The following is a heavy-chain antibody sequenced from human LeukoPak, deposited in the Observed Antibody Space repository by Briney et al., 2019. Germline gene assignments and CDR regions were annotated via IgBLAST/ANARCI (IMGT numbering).Heavy chain of an antibody. CDR1: GGTFSSYA. J-gene: IGHJ6*03. CDR2: IIPIFGTA. Sequence: SVKVSCKASGGTFSSYAISWVRQAPGQGLEWMGGIIPIFGTANYAQKFQGRVTITADESTSTAYMELSSLRSEDTAAYYWSRGPIVVVPAAIHSHYYYMDVWGKGPTVTVSS. D-gene: IGHD2-2*02. CDR3: SRGPIVVVPAAIHSHYYYMDV. V-gene: IGHV1-69*13.